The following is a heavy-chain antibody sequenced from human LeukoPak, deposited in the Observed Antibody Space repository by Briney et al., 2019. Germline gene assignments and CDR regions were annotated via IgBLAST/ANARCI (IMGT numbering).Heavy chain of an antibody. J-gene: IGHJ5*02. Sequence: SETLSLTCAVYGGSFSGYYWSWIRQPPGRGLGWIGEINHSGSTNYNPSLKSRVTISVGTSKNQFSLKLSSVTAADTAVYYCARVALGWFDPWGQGTLVTVSS. CDR2: INHSGST. CDR1: GGSFSGYY. V-gene: IGHV4-34*01. CDR3: ARVALGWFDP.